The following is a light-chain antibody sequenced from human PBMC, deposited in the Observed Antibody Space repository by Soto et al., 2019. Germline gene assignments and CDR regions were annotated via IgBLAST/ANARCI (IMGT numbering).Light chain of an antibody. CDR3: QQYNNWPLT. V-gene: IGKV3-15*01. CDR1: QSVSSN. CDR2: GAS. Sequence: EIVMTQSPATLSVSPGERATLSCRASQSVSSNLAWYQQKPGQAPRPLIYGASTRATGIPARFSGSGSGTEFTLTISSLQSEDFAFYYCQQYNNWPLTFGGGTKGEIK. J-gene: IGKJ4*01.